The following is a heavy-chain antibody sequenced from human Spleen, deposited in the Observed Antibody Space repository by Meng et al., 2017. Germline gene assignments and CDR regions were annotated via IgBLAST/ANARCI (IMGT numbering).Heavy chain of an antibody. CDR3: ARESDFPGQQLVPSLDY. J-gene: IGHJ4*02. Sequence: GESLKISCAASGFTFSSYAMHWVRQAPGKGLEWVAVISYDGSNKHYADSVKGRFTISRDNSKNTLYLQMNSLRAEDTAVYYCARESDFPGQQLVPSLDYWGQGTLVTVSS. CDR2: ISYDGSNK. D-gene: IGHD6-13*01. CDR1: GFTFSSYA. V-gene: IGHV3-30*04.